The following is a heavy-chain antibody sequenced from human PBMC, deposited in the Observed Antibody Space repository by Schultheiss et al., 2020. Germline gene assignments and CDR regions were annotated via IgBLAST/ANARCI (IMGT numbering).Heavy chain of an antibody. CDR3: VRTPSDGMDV. CDR1: GFTFSSYA. D-gene: IGHD3-10*01. J-gene: IGHJ6*04. CDR2: IWYDGSNK. Sequence: GGSLRLSCAASGFTFSSYAMHWVRQAPGKGLEWVAVIWYDGSNKYYADSVKGRFTISRDNSKNTLYLQMNSLKTEDTAVYYCVRTPSDGMDVWGKGTTVTVCS. V-gene: IGHV3-33*08.